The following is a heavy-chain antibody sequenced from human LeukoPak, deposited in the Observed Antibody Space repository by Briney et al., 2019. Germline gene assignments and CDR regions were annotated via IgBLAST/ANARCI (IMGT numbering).Heavy chain of an antibody. V-gene: IGHV3-23*01. CDR2: ISGSVSHT. CDR1: GFTFTGYA. CDR3: AKDISGYYRPFDY. Sequence: GGSLRLSCVASGFTFTGYAMSWVRQAPGKGREWVSRISGSVSHTHHADSVKGRVTISTDNSNNTMYLQMNSLRAEDTAVYYCAKDISGYYRPFDYWGQGTLVTVSS. D-gene: IGHD3-22*01. J-gene: IGHJ4*02.